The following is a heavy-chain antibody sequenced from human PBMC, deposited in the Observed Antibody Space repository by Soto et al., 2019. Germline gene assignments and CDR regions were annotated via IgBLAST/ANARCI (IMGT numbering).Heavy chain of an antibody. D-gene: IGHD3-22*01. Sequence: LSLTCTVSGGSISSSSYYWGWIRQPPGKGLEWIGSLYYSGSTYYNPSLKSRVTISADTSKNQFSLKLSSVTAADTAVYYCVGSGYSPFDYWGQGTLVTVSS. CDR3: VGSGYSPFDY. V-gene: IGHV4-39*01. CDR2: LYYSGST. CDR1: GGSISSSSYY. J-gene: IGHJ4*02.